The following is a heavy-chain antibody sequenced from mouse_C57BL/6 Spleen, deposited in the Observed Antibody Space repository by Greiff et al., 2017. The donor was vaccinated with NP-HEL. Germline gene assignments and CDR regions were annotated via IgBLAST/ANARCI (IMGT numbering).Heavy chain of an antibody. CDR2: IYPRSGNT. V-gene: IGHV1-81*01. J-gene: IGHJ3*01. CDR1: GYTFTSYG. D-gene: IGHD2-1*01. Sequence: QVQLKESGAELARPGASVKLSCKASGYTFTSYGISWVKQRTGQGLEWIGEIYPRSGNTYYNEKFKGKATLTADKSSSTAYMELRSLTSEDSAVYFCARSRPDYGNYVAWFAYWGQGTLVTVSA. CDR3: ARSRPDYGNYVAWFAY.